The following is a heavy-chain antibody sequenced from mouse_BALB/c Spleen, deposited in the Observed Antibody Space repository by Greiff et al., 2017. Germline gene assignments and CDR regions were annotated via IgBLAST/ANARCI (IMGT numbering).Heavy chain of an antibody. Sequence: DVMLVESGGGLVQPGGSRKLSCAASGFTFSDYGMAWVRQAPGKGPEWVAFISNLAYSIYYADTVTGRFTISRENAKNTLYLEMSSLRSEDTAMYYCAREEARVFDYWGQGTTLTVSS. D-gene: IGHD3-1*01. CDR1: GFTFSDYG. V-gene: IGHV5-15*02. CDR3: AREEARVFDY. CDR2: ISNLAYSI. J-gene: IGHJ2*01.